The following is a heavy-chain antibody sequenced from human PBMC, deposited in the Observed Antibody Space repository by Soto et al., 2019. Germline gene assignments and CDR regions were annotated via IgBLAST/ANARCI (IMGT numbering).Heavy chain of an antibody. Sequence: SETLSLTCAVYGGSVSSGSYYWSWIRHPPGKGLEWIGEMSHGGGTHFNPSLKSRVTISVDTSKNQFSLKMSSVTAADTALYYCARVERGTATTVVDAFDIWGPGTMVTVS. J-gene: IGHJ3*02. CDR2: MSHGGGT. V-gene: IGHV4-61*01. CDR3: ARVERGTATTVVDAFDI. D-gene: IGHD1-1*01. CDR1: GGSVSSGSYY.